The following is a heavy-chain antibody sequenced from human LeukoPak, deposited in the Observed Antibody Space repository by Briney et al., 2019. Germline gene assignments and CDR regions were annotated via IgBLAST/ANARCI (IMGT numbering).Heavy chain of an antibody. CDR3: ATEVLLWFGEFSDY. Sequence: GGSLRLSCAASGFTFSSYSMNWVRQAPGKGLEWVSSISSSSSSYIYYADSVKGRFTISRDNAKNSLYLQMNSLRAEDTAVYYCATEVLLWFGEFSDYWGQGTLVTVPS. V-gene: IGHV3-21*01. CDR2: ISSSSSSYI. D-gene: IGHD3-10*01. CDR1: GFTFSSYS. J-gene: IGHJ4*02.